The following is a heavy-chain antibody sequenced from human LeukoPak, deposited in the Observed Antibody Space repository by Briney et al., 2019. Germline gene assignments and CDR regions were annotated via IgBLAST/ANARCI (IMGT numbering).Heavy chain of an antibody. J-gene: IGHJ4*02. V-gene: IGHV4-39*07. CDR3: ASQLKDGYNNGVVY. Sequence: PSETLSLTCSVSGGSISSSSNSWGWIRQPPGKGLEWIGSMYYSGSTYYNPSLKSRVTMSVDTSKNQFSLKLSSVTAADTAVYYCASQLKDGYNNGVVYWGQGTLVTVSS. CDR1: GGSISSSSNS. D-gene: IGHD5-24*01. CDR2: MYYSGST.